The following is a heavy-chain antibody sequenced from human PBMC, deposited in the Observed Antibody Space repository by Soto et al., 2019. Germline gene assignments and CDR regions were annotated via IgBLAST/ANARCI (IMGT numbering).Heavy chain of an antibody. CDR2: IFHSLGA. CDR3: VRDLNGPGDY. J-gene: IGHJ4*03. CDR1: GGSTTRDY. Sequence: SETLSLTCTVSGGSTTRDYWSWIRQPPGKGLEWLGYIFHSLGAKYNPSLGSRGTVSLDTSKNQLSLSLRSVTAADTAIYFCVRDLNGPGDYWGHGTLVTVFS. V-gene: IGHV4-59*01. D-gene: IGHD3-10*01.